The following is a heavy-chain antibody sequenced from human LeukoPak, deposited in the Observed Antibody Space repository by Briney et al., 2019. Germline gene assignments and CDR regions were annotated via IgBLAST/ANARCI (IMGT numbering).Heavy chain of an antibody. D-gene: IGHD5-24*01. CDR2: IYYSVRT. CDR1: GGSISSYY. V-gene: IGHV4-59*01. CDR3: ARTGDGYNYYNYYYMDV. J-gene: IGHJ6*03. Sequence: PSETLSLTCTVSGGSISSYYWSWIRQPPGKGLEWIGYIYYSVRTNYNPSLKSRVTISVDMPNNQFSLKMSSVTAADTAVYYCARTGDGYNYYNYYYMDVWGKGTTVTVTS.